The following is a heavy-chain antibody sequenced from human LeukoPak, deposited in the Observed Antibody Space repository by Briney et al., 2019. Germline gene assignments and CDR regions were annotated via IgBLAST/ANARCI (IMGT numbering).Heavy chain of an antibody. V-gene: IGHV1-3*01. CDR3: ARDAYCGGDCYSDYFDY. CDR1: GYTFTSYA. CDR2: INAGNGNT. D-gene: IGHD2-21*02. Sequence: GASVKVSCKASGYTFTSYAMHWVRQAPGQRLEWMGWINAGNGNTKYSQKFQGRVTITRDTSASTAYMELSSLRSEDTAVYYCARDAYCGGDCYSDYFDYWGQGTLVTVSS. J-gene: IGHJ4*02.